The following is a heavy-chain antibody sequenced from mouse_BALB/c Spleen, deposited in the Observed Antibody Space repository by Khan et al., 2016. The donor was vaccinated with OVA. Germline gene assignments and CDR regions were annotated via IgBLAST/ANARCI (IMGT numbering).Heavy chain of an antibody. J-gene: IGHJ2*01. CDR1: GYTFTTYW. Sequence: QVQLKQSGAELAKPGASVKMSCKASGYTFTTYWMHWVKQRPGQGLEWIGYINPTSGYTDYNEKFKDRATLSADRSSSTAYMQLSSLTSEDSAVYYWTMDRIDYWGQGTTLTVSS. CDR3: TMDRIDY. V-gene: IGHV1-7*01. CDR2: INPTSGYT.